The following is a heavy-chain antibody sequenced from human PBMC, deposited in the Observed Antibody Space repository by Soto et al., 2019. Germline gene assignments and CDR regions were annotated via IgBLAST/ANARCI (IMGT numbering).Heavy chain of an antibody. CDR1: GVTCSSYG. D-gene: IGHD6-19*01. J-gene: IGHJ6*01. CDR2: ISSRSSTI. Sequence: GGSXRLCCASSGVTCSSYGVNWFRHAPGKGLELVAYISSRSSTIYYGDSVNGRFTISRYNAKALLFLQMNSLREEDTAVYYCARVRGDSGWKNKYIEVWGQGTTVTVSS. V-gene: IGHV3-48*02. CDR3: ARVRGDSGWKNKYIEV.